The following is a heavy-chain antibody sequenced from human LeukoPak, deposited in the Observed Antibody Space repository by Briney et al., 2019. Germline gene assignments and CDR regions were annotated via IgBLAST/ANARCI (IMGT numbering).Heavy chain of an antibody. V-gene: IGHV4-4*07. J-gene: IGHJ5*02. CDR3: ARGGNYWPQWWFDP. D-gene: IGHD1-26*01. CDR1: GGSITSYY. CDR2: IYITGST. Sequence: SETLSLTCTVSGGSITSYYWSWIRQSAGKGLEWIGRIYITGSTTYNPSLKSRVTMSLDASKNQFSLELNSVTPADTAVYYCARGGNYWPQWWFDPWGRGTLVSVSS.